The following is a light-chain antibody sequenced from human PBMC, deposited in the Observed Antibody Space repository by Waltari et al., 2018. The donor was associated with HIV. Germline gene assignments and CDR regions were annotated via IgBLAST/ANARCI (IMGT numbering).Light chain of an antibody. J-gene: IGKJ1*01. CDR2: GAS. Sequence: EIVMTQSPATLSVSPGERATLSCRASHGVSSSLAWYPQRPGQAPRLLIYGASTRAAGIPARFSGSGSGTEFTLTISSLQSEDFALYYCQQYYNWPPWTFGQGTKVEIK. V-gene: IGKV3-15*01. CDR1: HGVSSS. CDR3: QQYYNWPPWT.